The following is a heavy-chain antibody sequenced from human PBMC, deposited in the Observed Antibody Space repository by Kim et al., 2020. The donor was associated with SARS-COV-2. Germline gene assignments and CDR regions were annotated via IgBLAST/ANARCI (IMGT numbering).Heavy chain of an antibody. J-gene: IGHJ6*01. CDR3: AGLRFLEWLFELGRKIDYYG. D-gene: IGHD3-3*01. CDR2: IYYSGST. Sequence: TLSLTCTVSGGSISSYYWSWIRQPPGKGLEWIGYIYYSGSTNYNPSLKSRVTISVDTSKNQFSLKLSSVTAADTAVYYCAGLRFLEWLFELGRKIDYYG. CDR1: GGSISSYY. V-gene: IGHV4-59*13.